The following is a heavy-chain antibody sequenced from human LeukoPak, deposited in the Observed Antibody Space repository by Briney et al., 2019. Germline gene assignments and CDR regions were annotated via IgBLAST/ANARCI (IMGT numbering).Heavy chain of an antibody. V-gene: IGHV3-48*03. CDR3: ASLWELTMA. D-gene: IGHD3-16*01. CDR2: ISIGGDTR. CDR1: GFRFSNYE. J-gene: IGHJ5*02. Sequence: GGSLRLSCAASGFRFSNYEMDWVRQAPGKGLEWVSYISIGGDTRHYADSVKGRFTISRDNAKNSVYLQMNSLRAEDTAVYLCASLWELTMAWGQGTLVTVSS.